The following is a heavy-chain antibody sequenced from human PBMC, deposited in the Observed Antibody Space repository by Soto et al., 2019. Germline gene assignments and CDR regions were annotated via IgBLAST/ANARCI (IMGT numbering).Heavy chain of an antibody. CDR1: GFTLDDFA. J-gene: IGHJ3*01. D-gene: IGHD3-10*01. Sequence: EVQLVESGGGLVQPGRSLRLSCAASGFTLDDFAMHWVRQVPGKALEWVSGSSWSSDSIDSADSVKGRFTISRDNAKNSLYLQMTSLRAEDTAFYYWARGLNYGSGSYILFEAFDLWGQGTVVTVSS. CDR3: ARGLNYGSGSYILFEAFDL. V-gene: IGHV3-9*01. CDR2: SSWSSDSI.